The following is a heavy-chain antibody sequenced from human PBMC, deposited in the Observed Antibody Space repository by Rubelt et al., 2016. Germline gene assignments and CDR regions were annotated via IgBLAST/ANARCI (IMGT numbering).Heavy chain of an antibody. V-gene: IGHV4-34*01. Sequence: QVHLQQWGAGLLKPSATLSLTCAVYGGSFRDSYWSWIRQPPGKGLEWIGAVTHHRVTNYKPSLHSLVTLSVHTSKSVFAWRRRWVTAADAAVDYCAGYSSSYNWFDPWGQGTLVTVSS. CDR2: VTHHRVT. CDR1: GGSFRDSY. D-gene: IGHD6-13*01. J-gene: IGHJ5*02. CDR3: AGYSSSYNWFDP.